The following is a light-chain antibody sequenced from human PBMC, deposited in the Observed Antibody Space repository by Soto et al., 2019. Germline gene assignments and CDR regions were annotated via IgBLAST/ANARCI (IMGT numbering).Light chain of an antibody. J-gene: IGKJ4*01. CDR1: QSISNF. CDR2: DAS. Sequence: EIVLTQSPATLPLSPGERATLSCRASQSISNFLAWYQQKPGQAPRLLIYDASKRATDIPDRFIGSGSGTDFTLTINSLEPEDFAVYYCHQRSNWPPFTFGGGTKVDIK. V-gene: IGKV3-11*01. CDR3: HQRSNWPPFT.